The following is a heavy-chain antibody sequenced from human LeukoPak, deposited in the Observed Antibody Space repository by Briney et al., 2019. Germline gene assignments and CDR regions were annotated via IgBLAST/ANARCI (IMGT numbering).Heavy chain of an antibody. Sequence: PGGSLRLSCAASGFIFSSNTMNWVRQAPGKGLEWVSSISSSSSYIYYADSVKGRFIISRDNAKNTLYLQMNSLRAEDTAVYYCAKDYSTMIVVPYYFDYWGQGALVTVSS. V-gene: IGHV3-21*01. D-gene: IGHD3-22*01. J-gene: IGHJ4*02. CDR3: AKDYSTMIVVPYYFDY. CDR2: ISSSSSYI. CDR1: GFIFSSNT.